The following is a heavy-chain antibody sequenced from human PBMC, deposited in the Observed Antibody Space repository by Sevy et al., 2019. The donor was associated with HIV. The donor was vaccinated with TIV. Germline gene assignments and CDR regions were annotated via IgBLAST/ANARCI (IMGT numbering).Heavy chain of an antibody. CDR1: GGSISSSSYY. J-gene: IGHJ2*01. CDR2: IYYSGST. Sequence: SETLSLTCTVSGGSISSSSYYWGWIRQPPGKGLEWIGSIYYSGSTYYNPSLKSRVTISVDTSKNQFSLKLGSVTAADTAVYYCARMAYDFWCGYYIVTPGWYFDLWGRGTLVTVSS. CDR3: ARMAYDFWCGYYIVTPGWYFDL. D-gene: IGHD3-3*01. V-gene: IGHV4-39*01.